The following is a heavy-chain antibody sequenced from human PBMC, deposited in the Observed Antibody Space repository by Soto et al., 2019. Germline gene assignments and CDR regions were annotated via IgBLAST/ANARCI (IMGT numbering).Heavy chain of an antibody. Sequence: GASVKVSFKASGGTFSSYAISWVRQAPGQGLEWMGGIIPIFGTANYAQKFQGRVTITADESTSTAYMELSSLRSEDTAVYYCARVGYSYGSDYWGQGTLVTVSS. J-gene: IGHJ4*02. CDR2: IIPIFGTA. V-gene: IGHV1-69*13. D-gene: IGHD5-18*01. CDR3: ARVGYSYGSDY. CDR1: GGTFSSYA.